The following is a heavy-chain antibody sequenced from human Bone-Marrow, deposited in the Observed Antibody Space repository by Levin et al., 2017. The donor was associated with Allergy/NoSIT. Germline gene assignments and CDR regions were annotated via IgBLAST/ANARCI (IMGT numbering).Heavy chain of an antibody. CDR2: ISYIGST. CDR1: FFSLIFFFSS. V-gene: IGHV4-31*03. Sequence: PSETLSLTCTVSFFSLIFFFSSFFFLLPPPGKGLEWIGCISYIGSTHYNPSLKSRVTISADTSDKQFSLKMSSVTAADTAVFYCARGTFHGASDAFDVWGQGTIVTVSS. D-gene: IGHD1/OR15-1a*01. J-gene: IGHJ3*01. CDR3: ARGTFHGASDAFDV.